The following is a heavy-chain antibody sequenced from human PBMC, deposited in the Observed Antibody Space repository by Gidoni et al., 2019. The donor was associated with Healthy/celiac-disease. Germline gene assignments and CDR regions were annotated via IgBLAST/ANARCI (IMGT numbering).Heavy chain of an antibody. D-gene: IGHD3-10*01. CDR2: INSDGSST. CDR1: GFTFSSYW. CDR3: ARSYSGGFLWFRELMWPFDY. Sequence: EVQLVESGGGLVQPGGSLSLSCAASGFTFSSYWMHWVRQAPGKGLVWVSRINSDGSSTSYADSVKGRFTISRDNAKNTLYLQMNSLRAEDTAVYYCARSYSGGFLWFRELMWPFDYWGQGTLVTVSS. V-gene: IGHV3-74*01. J-gene: IGHJ4*02.